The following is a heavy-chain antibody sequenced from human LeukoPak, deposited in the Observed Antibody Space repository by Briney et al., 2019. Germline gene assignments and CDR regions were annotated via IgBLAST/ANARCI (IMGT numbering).Heavy chain of an antibody. J-gene: IGHJ3*02. Sequence: SETLSLTCTVSGGSISSGGYYWSWIRQPPGKGLEWIGYIYHSGSTYYNPSLKGRVTISVDRSKNQFSLKLSSVTAADTAVYYCARAAVLHHAFDIWGQGTMVTVSS. CDR3: ARAAVLHHAFDI. CDR1: GGSISSGGYY. CDR2: IYHSGST. D-gene: IGHD3-10*01. V-gene: IGHV4-30-2*01.